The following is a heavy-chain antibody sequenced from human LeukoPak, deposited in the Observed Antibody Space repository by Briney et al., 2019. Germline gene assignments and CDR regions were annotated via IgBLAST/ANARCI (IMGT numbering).Heavy chain of an antibody. Sequence: PGGSLRLSCAASGFTFSSYSMNWVRQAPGKGLEWVSYISSSSSTRYYADSVKGRFTISRDNAKNSLYLQMNSLRAEDTAVYYCAREKGSYDSSGYNYYYYMDVWGKGTTVTVSS. J-gene: IGHJ6*03. CDR2: ISSSSSTR. CDR1: GFTFSSYS. V-gene: IGHV3-48*04. CDR3: AREKGSYDSSGYNYYYYMDV. D-gene: IGHD3-22*01.